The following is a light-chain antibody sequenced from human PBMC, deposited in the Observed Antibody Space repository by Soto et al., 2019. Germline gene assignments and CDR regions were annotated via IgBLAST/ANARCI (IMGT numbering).Light chain of an antibody. CDR2: DAS. J-gene: IGKJ5*01. V-gene: IGKV3-20*01. CDR1: QSVGYS. Sequence: ENVLTQSPGTLSLSPGARATLSCRASQSVGYSLAWYQQRPGQAPTLLISDASTRAPGIPGRFSGSGSGTDFTLTISRLQPEDYALYYCQQYGPSLITFGQGTHWRL. CDR3: QQYGPSLIT.